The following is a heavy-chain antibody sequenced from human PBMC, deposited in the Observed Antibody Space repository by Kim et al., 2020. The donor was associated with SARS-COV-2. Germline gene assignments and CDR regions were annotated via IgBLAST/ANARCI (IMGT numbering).Heavy chain of an antibody. V-gene: IGHV4-31*03. J-gene: IGHJ4*02. Sequence: TLSLTCTVSGGSISSGGYYWSWIRQHPGKGLEWIGYIYYSGSTYYNPSLKSRVTISVDTSKNQFSLKLSSVTAADTAVYYCARVTFSTSHTVDYWGQGTLVTVSS. CDR1: GGSISSGGYY. CDR3: ARVTFSTSHTVDY. D-gene: IGHD2-2*01. CDR2: IYYSGST.